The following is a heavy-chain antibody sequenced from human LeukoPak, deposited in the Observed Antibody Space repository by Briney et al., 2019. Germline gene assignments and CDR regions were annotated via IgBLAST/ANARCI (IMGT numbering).Heavy chain of an antibody. CDR2: ISYDGGNI. CDR1: GFTFSSYG. Sequence: GGSLRLSCAASGFTFSSYGIHWVRQALGKGLEWVAVISYDGGNISYTDSVKGRFTISRDNSKNTLYLQMNSLRAEDTAVYYCAKRGYCRGGTCFSHDAFDIWGQGTMVTVSS. J-gene: IGHJ3*02. V-gene: IGHV3-30*18. CDR3: AKRGYCRGGTCFSHDAFDI. D-gene: IGHD2-15*01.